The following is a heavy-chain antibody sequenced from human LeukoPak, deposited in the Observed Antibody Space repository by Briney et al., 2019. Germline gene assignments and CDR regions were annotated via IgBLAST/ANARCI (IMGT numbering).Heavy chain of an antibody. CDR3: ARSGYDYGELDY. V-gene: IGHV4-39*01. J-gene: IGHJ4*02. Sequence: SETLSLTCSVSGDSVSSSNYYWGRIRQPPGKGLEWIGSIYYSGSIYYNPSLKSRVTISVDTSKNQFSLKLSSVTAADTAVYYCARSGYDYGELDYWGQGTLVTVSS. CDR2: IYYSGSI. D-gene: IGHD5-18*01. CDR1: GDSVSSSNYY.